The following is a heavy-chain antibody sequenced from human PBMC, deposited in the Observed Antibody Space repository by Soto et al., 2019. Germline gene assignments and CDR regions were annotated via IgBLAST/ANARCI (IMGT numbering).Heavy chain of an antibody. CDR1: GGPFSGYY. Sequence: SSETLSLTCAVYGGPFSGYYWSWIRQPPGKGLEWIGEINHSGSTNYNPSLKSRVTISVDTSKNQFSLKLSSVTAADTAVYYCARGPVEMATITGSYYFDYWGQGTLVTVSS. D-gene: IGHD5-12*01. CDR3: ARGPVEMATITGSYYFDY. J-gene: IGHJ4*02. CDR2: INHSGST. V-gene: IGHV4-34*01.